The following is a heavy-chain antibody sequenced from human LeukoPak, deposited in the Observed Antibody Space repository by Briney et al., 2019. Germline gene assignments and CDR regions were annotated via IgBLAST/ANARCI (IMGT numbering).Heavy chain of an antibody. V-gene: IGHV4-59*08. Sequence: NSSETLSLTCAVYGGSFSGYYWSWIRQPPGKGLEWIGYIYYSGSTNYNPSLKSRVTISVDTSKNQFSLKLSSVTAADTAVYYCARLNEYYYYYGMDVWGQGTTVTVSS. CDR3: ARLNEYYYYYGMDV. J-gene: IGHJ6*02. D-gene: IGHD1-1*01. CDR2: IYYSGST. CDR1: GGSFSGYY.